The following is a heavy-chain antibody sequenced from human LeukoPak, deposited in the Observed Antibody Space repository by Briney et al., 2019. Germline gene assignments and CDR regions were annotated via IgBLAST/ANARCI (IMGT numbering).Heavy chain of an antibody. CDR1: GFTFSTNW. CDR2: INTDGSGT. V-gene: IGHV3-74*01. J-gene: IGHJ4*02. D-gene: IGHD2-21*02. Sequence: GGSLRLSCAASGFTFSTNWMHWVRHVPGKGLMWVSRINTDGSGTRYADSVEGRFTISRDNTKNTLYLQMSSLRAEDTAVYYCARGGDGYEPFDYWGQGTLVTVSS. CDR3: ARGGDGYEPFDY.